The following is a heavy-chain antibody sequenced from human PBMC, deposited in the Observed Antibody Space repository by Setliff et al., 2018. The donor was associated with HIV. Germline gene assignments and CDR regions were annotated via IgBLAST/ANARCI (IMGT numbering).Heavy chain of an antibody. CDR3: ASHNRETADDLLTAYYNYYYYTDV. V-gene: IGHV1-18*01. D-gene: IGHD3-9*01. Sequence: ASVKVSCKASGYIFSRYAFNWVRQAPGQGLEWMGWISAHNGNTNYAQKFQGRVTMTTDTSSSTAYMELRSLKSDDTAVYYCASHNRETADDLLTAYYNYYYYTDVWGKGTTVTVSS. J-gene: IGHJ6*03. CDR2: ISAHNGNT. CDR1: GYIFSRYA.